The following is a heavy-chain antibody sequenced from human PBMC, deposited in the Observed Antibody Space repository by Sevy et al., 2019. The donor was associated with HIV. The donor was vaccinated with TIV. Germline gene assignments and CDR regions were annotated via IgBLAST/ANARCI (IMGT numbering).Heavy chain of an antibody. CDR1: GFTFSYYD. CDR3: ASPLNYYDSPSAY. V-gene: IGHV3-21*04. CDR2: ISSGSSYI. D-gene: IGHD3-22*01. J-gene: IGHJ4*02. Sequence: GGSLRLSCAASGFTFSYYDMNWVRQAPGKGLEWVSSISSGSSYIFYADSVKGRFTISRDNAKNSLYLQMNSLRAEDTAVYYCASPLNYYDSPSAYWGQGNLVTVSS.